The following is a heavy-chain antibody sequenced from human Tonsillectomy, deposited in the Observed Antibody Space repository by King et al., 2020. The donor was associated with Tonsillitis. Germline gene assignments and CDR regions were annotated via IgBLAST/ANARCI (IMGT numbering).Heavy chain of an antibody. J-gene: IGHJ5*02. CDR1: GGSISSGGYS. Sequence: QLQESGPGLVKPSQTLSLTCAVSGGSISSGGYSWSWIRQPPGKGLEWIGYIYYSGSTYYNPSLKSRVTISVDTSKNQFSLKLSSVTAADTAVYYCARQEYYLNWFDPWGQGTLVTVSS. D-gene: IGHD3-10*01. V-gene: IGHV4-30-4*07. CDR3: ARQEYYLNWFDP. CDR2: IYYSGST.